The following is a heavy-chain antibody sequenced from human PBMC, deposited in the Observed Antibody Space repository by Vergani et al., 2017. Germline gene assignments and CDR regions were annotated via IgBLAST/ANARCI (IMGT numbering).Heavy chain of an antibody. Sequence: EVQLVESGGGLVQPGGSLRLSCAASGFTFSSYAMSWVRQAPGKGLEWVSAISGSGGSTYYADSVKGRFTISRDNSKNTLYLQMSSLRAEDTAVYYCVKGGYSGYDPRLYYFDYWGQGTLVTVSS. CDR2: ISGSGGST. CDR3: VKGGYSGYDPRLYYFDY. V-gene: IGHV3-23*04. J-gene: IGHJ4*02. D-gene: IGHD5-12*01. CDR1: GFTFSSYA.